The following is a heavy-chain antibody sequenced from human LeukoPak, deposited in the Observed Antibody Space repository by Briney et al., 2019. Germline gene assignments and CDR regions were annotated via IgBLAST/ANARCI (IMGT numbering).Heavy chain of an antibody. V-gene: IGHV1-18*01. J-gene: IGHJ4*02. D-gene: IGHD1-1*01. CDR1: GYTFSTYG. CDR2: ISANSGDT. Sequence: GASVKVSCKTSGYTFSTYGITWVRQAPGQGFQWMGWISANSGDTKYAENFQGRISLTTDTSATTAYMELRSLTSDDTAVYYCARDLSSGGWTLEFDYWGQGSLVTVAS. CDR3: ARDLSSGGWTLEFDY.